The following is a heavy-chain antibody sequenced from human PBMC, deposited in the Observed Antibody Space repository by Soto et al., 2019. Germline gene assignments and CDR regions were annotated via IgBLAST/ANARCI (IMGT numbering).Heavy chain of an antibody. D-gene: IGHD6-19*01. V-gene: IGHV3-48*02. CDR3: TKSADSAGWGVDF. CDR1: GFMFDSYA. J-gene: IGHJ4*02. Sequence: EVQLVESGGGLVQPGGSLRLSCVASGFMFDSYAMNWVRQAPGKGLEWVSYISPGGDRIYYAESLKGRITISRDNARNSLVLQINILSDEDTAVYYCTKSADSAGWGVDFWGQGTLVTVSS. CDR2: ISPGGDRI.